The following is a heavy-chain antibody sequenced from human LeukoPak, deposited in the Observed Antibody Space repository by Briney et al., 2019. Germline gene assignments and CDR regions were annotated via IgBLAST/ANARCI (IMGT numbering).Heavy chain of an antibody. V-gene: IGHV3-30*18. CDR2: ISYDGSNK. D-gene: IGHD3-10*01. J-gene: IGHJ6*02. CDR1: GFTFSSYG. Sequence: GGSLRLSCAASGFTFSSYGMHWVRQAPGKGLEWVAVISYDGSNKYYADSVKGRSTISRDNSKNTLYLQMNSLRAEDTAVYYCAKDEGNYGSGSDYYYYYGMDVWGQGTTVTVSS. CDR3: AKDEGNYGSGSDYYYYYGMDV.